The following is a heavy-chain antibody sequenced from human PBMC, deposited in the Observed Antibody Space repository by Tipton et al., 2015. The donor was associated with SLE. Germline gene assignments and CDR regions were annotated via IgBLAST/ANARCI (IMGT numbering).Heavy chain of an antibody. V-gene: IGHV4-4*07. J-gene: IGHJ5*02. D-gene: IGHD3-3*01. CDR1: GGSVSRDY. Sequence: QLVQSGAEVKPSETLSLTCAVSGGSVSRDYWSWIRHSAGKGLEWIGRIYTSGATDHNPSLRSRVTVSRDTSKNQLSLKVTSVTAADTAVYYCARDFWSGNSHFFDLWGQGTLVTVSS. CDR3: ARDFWSGNSHFFDL. CDR2: IYTSGAT.